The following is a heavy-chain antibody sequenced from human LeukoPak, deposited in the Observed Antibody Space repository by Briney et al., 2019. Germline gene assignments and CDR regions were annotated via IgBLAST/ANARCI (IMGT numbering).Heavy chain of an antibody. V-gene: IGHV3-74*01. Sequence: GGSLRLSCAASGIRFSGYWMHWIRQAPGKGLVWVSRINSDGSSTNYADSVKGRFTISRDNAKNMLYLEMNSLRVDDTSVYYCVRGAPFDYWGQGTLVTVSS. CDR2: INSDGSST. CDR3: VRGAPFDY. CDR1: GIRFSGYW. J-gene: IGHJ4*02. D-gene: IGHD1-26*01.